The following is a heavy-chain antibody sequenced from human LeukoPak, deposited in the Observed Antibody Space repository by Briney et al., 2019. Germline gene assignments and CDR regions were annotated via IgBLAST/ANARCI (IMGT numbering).Heavy chain of an antibody. V-gene: IGHV3-33*01. CDR3: ARDSRYYYYGMDV. CDR2: IWYDGSNK. Sequence: PGGSLRLSCAASGFTFSSYGMHWVRQAPGKGLEWVAVIWYDGSNKYYADSVKGRFTISRDNSKNTLYLQMNSLRAEDTAVYYCARDSRYYYYGMDVWGKGTTVTVSS. CDR1: GFTFSSYG. J-gene: IGHJ6*04.